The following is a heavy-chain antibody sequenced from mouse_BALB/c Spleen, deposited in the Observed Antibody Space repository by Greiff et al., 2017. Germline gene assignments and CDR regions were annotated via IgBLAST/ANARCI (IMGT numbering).Heavy chain of an antibody. J-gene: IGHJ2*01. V-gene: IGHV5-6*01. CDR1: GFTFSSYG. CDR3: ARRGLSTMVTRGYFDY. Sequence: EVHLVESGGDLVKPGGSLKLSCAASGFTFSSYGMSWVRQTPDKRLEWVATISSGGSYTYYPDSVKGRFTISRDNAKNTLYLQMSSLKSEDTAMYYCARRGLSTMVTRGYFDYWGQGTTLTVSS. D-gene: IGHD2-2*01. CDR2: ISSGGSYT.